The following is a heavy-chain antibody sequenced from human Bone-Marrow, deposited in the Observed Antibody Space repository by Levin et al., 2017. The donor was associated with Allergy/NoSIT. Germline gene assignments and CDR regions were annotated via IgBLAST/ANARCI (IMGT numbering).Heavy chain of an antibody. Sequence: GESLKISCAASGFTFSNYAMSWVRQAPGKGLEWVSGISGSGDNKYYADSVKGRFTISRDNSKDTLNLQMDSLRADDTAVYYCAKGIPSGRINYRQFDSWGQGTRVTVSS. CDR1: GFTFSNYA. J-gene: IGHJ4*02. CDR3: AKGIPSGRINYRQFDS. CDR2: ISGSGDNK. V-gene: IGHV3-23*01. D-gene: IGHD5-18*01.